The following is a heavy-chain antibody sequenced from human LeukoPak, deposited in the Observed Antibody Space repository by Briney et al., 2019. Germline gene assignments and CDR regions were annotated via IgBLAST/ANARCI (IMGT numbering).Heavy chain of an antibody. CDR1: GFTFSSYG. V-gene: IGHV3-30*02. CDR2: IRYDGSNK. D-gene: IGHD3-9*01. Sequence: GGSLRLSCAASGFTFSSYGMHWVRQAPGKGLEWVAFIRYDGSNKYYADSVKGRFTISRDNSKNTLYLQMNSLRAEDTAVYYCARDPVLRYFDWLPYFDYWGQGTLVTVSS. J-gene: IGHJ4*02. CDR3: ARDPVLRYFDWLPYFDY.